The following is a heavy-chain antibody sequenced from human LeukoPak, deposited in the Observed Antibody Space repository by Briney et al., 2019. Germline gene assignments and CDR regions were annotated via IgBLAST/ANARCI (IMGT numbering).Heavy chain of an antibody. CDR2: ISSNGGST. Sequence: PGGSLRLSCAVSGFTFSSYEMNWVRQAPGKGLEYVSTISSNGGSTYYANSVKGRFTISRDNSKNTLYLQMDSLRAEDMAVYYCARNRYCSGGNCYSLRSLDPWGQGTLVTVSS. D-gene: IGHD2-15*01. CDR3: ARNRYCSGGNCYSLRSLDP. V-gene: IGHV3-64*01. J-gene: IGHJ5*02. CDR1: GFTFSSYE.